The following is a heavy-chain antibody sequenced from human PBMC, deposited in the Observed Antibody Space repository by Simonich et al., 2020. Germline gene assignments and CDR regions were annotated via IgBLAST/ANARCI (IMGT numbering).Heavy chain of an antibody. CDR1: GFTFSSYA. D-gene: IGHD1-26*01. J-gene: IGHJ3*02. Sequence: QVQLVESGGGVVKPGRSLRLSCAASGFTFSSYAMHWVRQASGKGLELVAVISKDGRNKYYSDSVKGRFTISRDNSKNTLYLQMNSLRAEDTAVYYCAREGAGNDAFDIWGQGTMVTVSS. CDR3: AREGAGNDAFDI. CDR2: ISKDGRNK. V-gene: IGHV3-30*04.